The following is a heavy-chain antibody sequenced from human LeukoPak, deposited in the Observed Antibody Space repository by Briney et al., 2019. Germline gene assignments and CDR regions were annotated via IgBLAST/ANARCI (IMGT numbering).Heavy chain of an antibody. CDR1: GFTFSGYS. CDR3: ARVRGVTLSYHYFDY. V-gene: IGHV3-48*02. J-gene: IGHJ4*02. CDR2: IISSSSTI. D-gene: IGHD3-10*01. Sequence: PGGSLRLSCAASGFTFSGYSMNWVRQAPGKGLEWVSYIISSSSTIYYADSVKGRFTISRDNAKNSLYLQMNSLRDEDTAVYYCARVRGVTLSYHYFDYWGQGTLVTVSS.